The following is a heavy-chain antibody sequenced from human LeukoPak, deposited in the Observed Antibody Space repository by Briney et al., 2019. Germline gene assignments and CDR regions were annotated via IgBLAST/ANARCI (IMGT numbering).Heavy chain of an antibody. D-gene: IGHD3-22*01. Sequence: SETLSLTCTVSGGSISSSSYYWGWIRQPPGKGLEWIGSIYYSGSTYYNPSLKSRVTISVDTSKNQFSLKLSSVTAADTAVYYCARATRGRWLSPTLAIFDYWGQGTLVTVSS. J-gene: IGHJ4*02. CDR1: GGSISSSSYY. CDR2: IYYSGST. CDR3: ARATRGRWLSPTLAIFDY. V-gene: IGHV4-39*07.